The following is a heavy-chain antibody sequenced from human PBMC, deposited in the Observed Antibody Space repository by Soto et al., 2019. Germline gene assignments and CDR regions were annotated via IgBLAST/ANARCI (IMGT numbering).Heavy chain of an antibody. CDR3: ARDIKPQITGTPGGMDV. D-gene: IGHD1-1*01. CDR1: GGTFSSYA. CDR2: IIPIFGTA. J-gene: IGHJ6*02. Sequence: SVKVSCKASGGTFSSYAISWVRQAPGQGLEWMGGIIPIFGTANYAQKFQGRVTITADESTSTAYMELSRLRSEDTAVYYCARDIKPQITGTPGGMDVWGQGTTVTVSS. V-gene: IGHV1-69*13.